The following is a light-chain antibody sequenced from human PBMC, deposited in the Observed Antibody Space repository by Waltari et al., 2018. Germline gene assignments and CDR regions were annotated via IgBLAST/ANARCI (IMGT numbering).Light chain of an antibody. CDR3: QQYNHWPPIT. J-gene: IGKJ5*01. CDR2: GAS. CDR1: QSIADN. V-gene: IGKV3-15*01. Sequence: EIVMTQSPATLSVSPRERATFSCRASQSIADNLAWSQQKPAQAPRLLIYGASTRATGVPGRFRGSGSGTEFTLTISSLQSEDVAIYYCQQYNHWPPITFGQGTRLEIK.